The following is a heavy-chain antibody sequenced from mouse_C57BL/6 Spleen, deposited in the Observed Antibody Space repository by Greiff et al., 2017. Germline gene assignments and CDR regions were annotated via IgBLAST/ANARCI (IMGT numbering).Heavy chain of an antibody. CDR1: GYTFTEYT. J-gene: IGHJ2*01. D-gene: IGHD4-1*01. Sequence: VQLQQSGAELVKPGASVKLSCKASGYTFTEYTIHWVKQRSGQGLEWIGEIDPSDSYTNYNQKFKGKATLTVDTSSSTAYMQLSSLTSEDSAVYYCAGGTTNWDYWGQGTTLTVSS. CDR2: IDPSDSYT. CDR3: AGGTTNWDY. V-gene: IGHV1-50*01.